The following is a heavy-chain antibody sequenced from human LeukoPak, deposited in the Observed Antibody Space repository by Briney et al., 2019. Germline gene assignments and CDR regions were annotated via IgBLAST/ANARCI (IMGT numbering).Heavy chain of an antibody. CDR1: GYTFIGYY. J-gene: IGHJ3*02. CDR2: INPNSGGT. CDR3: ARACSGGSCYFGAYDAFDI. D-gene: IGHD2-15*01. Sequence: ASVKVSCKASGYTFIGYYMHWVRQAPGQGLEWMGWINPNSGGTNYAQKFQGRVTMTRDTSISTAYMELSRLRSDDTAVYYCARACSGGSCYFGAYDAFDIWGQGTMVTVSS. V-gene: IGHV1-2*02.